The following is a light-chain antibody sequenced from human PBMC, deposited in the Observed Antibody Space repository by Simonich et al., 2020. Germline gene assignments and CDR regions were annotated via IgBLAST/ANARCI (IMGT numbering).Light chain of an antibody. Sequence: DIVMTQSPDSLAVSLGERATINCKCSQSVLYSSNNKNYVAWYQQKQGQPPKLLIYWASTRESCVPDRFSGSGSGTDSTLTISSLQAEDVAVYYCQQYYSTPYTFGQGTKLEIK. CDR1: QSVLYSSNNKNY. V-gene: IGKV4-1*01. CDR2: WAS. J-gene: IGKJ2*01. CDR3: QQYYSTPYT.